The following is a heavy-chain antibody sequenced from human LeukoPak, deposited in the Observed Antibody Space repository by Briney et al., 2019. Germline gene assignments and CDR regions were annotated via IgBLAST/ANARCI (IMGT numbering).Heavy chain of an antibody. CDR1: GFTFSSYG. J-gene: IGHJ5*02. CDR2: IRYDGSNK. D-gene: IGHD3-10*01. Sequence: GGSLRLSCAASGFTFSSYGMHWVRQAPGKGLEWVAFIRYDGSNKYYADSVKGRFTISRDNSKNTLYLQMNSLRAEDTAVYYCAKGSVLLWFGELPAWGQGTLVTVSS. V-gene: IGHV3-30*02. CDR3: AKGSVLLWFGELPA.